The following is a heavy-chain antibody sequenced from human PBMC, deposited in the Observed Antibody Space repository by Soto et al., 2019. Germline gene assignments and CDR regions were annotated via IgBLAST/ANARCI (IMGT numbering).Heavy chain of an antibody. CDR3: ARDRVSGSGSHNAYYYYYSGMDV. CDR2: ISYDGSNK. CDR1: GFTFSSYA. D-gene: IGHD3-10*01. Sequence: QVQLVESGGGVVQPGRSLRLSCAASGFTFSSYAMHWVRQAPGKGLEWVAVISYDGSNKYYADSVKDRFTISRDNSKNTLSLYLQMNSLRAENTAVYYCARDRVSGSGSHNAYYYYYSGMDVWGQGTTVTVSS. V-gene: IGHV3-30-3*01. J-gene: IGHJ6*02.